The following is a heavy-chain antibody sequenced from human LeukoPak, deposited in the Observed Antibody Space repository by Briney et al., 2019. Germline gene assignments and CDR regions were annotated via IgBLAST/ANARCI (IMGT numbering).Heavy chain of an antibody. D-gene: IGHD1-1*01. CDR1: GFTFSSYSMN. CDR3: ARLTYTTTIDY. CDR2: IYYSGRT. J-gene: IGHJ4*02. V-gene: IGHV4-39*01. Sequence: PGGSLRLSCAASGFTFSSYSMNWVRQPPGKGLEWIGSIYYSGRTYYNPSLKSRVTISVDTSKNQFSLKLSSVTAADTAVYYCARLTYTTTIDYWGQGTLVTVSS.